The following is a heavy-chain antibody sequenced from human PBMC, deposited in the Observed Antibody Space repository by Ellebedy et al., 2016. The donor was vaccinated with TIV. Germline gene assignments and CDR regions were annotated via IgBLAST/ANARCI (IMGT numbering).Heavy chain of an antibody. CDR1: GFTFNSYA. J-gene: IGHJ3*02. Sequence: GESLKISCAASGFTFNSYAMHWVRQAPGKGLEWVAVISYDGNSKYYADSVKGRFTISRDHSMTTVYLEMNSLRAEDTAVYYCAKDQVWGDGRWVFDIWGQGTMVTVSS. D-gene: IGHD3-10*01. V-gene: IGHV3-30-3*01. CDR2: ISYDGNSK. CDR3: AKDQVWGDGRWVFDI.